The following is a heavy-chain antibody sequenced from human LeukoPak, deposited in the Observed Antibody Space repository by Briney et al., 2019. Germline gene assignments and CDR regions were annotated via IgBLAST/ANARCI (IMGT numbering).Heavy chain of an antibody. Sequence: GGSLRLSCAASGFTFSDYYMTWIRQAPGKGLEWISISSSGSTIYYAGSVKGRFTISRDNAKNSLYLQMNSLRAEDTAVYYCARAPLGMVRGVTMDVWGKGTTVTVSS. V-gene: IGHV3-11*01. CDR1: GFTFSDYY. D-gene: IGHD3-10*01. J-gene: IGHJ6*03. CDR2: ISSSGSTI. CDR3: ARAPLGMVRGVTMDV.